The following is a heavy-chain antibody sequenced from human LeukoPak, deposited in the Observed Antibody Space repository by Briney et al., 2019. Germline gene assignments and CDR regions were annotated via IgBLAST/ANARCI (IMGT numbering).Heavy chain of an antibody. CDR2: IKSKTDGGTT. V-gene: IGHV3-15*01. CDR1: GFTFSNAW. CDR3: TTADYYDSSEGY. J-gene: IGHJ4*02. Sequence: GGSLRLSCAASGFTFSNAWMSWVRQAPGKGLEWVGRIKSKTDGGTTDYAAPVKGRFTISRDDSKNTLYPQMNSLKTEDTAVYYCTTADYYDSSEGYWGQGTLVTVSS. D-gene: IGHD3-22*01.